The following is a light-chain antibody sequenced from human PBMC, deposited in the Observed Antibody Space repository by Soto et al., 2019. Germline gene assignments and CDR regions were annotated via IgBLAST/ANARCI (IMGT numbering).Light chain of an antibody. V-gene: IGKV3-20*01. Sequence: EVVLTQSPATLSLSPGGRATVSFRASQSVTNAYLAWYQQKPGQAPRLLIYGVSSRATGIPDRFSGSGSGTDFTLTISRLEPEDFAVYYCQQYGSSRWTFGQGTKVDI. CDR3: QQYGSSRWT. CDR1: QSVTNAY. CDR2: GVS. J-gene: IGKJ1*01.